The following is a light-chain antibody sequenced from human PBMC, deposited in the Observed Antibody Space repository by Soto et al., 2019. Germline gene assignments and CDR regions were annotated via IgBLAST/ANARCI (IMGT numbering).Light chain of an antibody. V-gene: IGLV2-8*01. CDR1: SSDVGGYNY. J-gene: IGLJ2*01. CDR3: SSFAGNNNVV. Sequence: QSALTQPPSASGSPGQSVTISCTGTSSDVGGYNYVSWYQQHPGKAPKLMISEVSKRPSGVPDRFSGSKSGNTASLTVSGLQAEAEADYYCSSFAGNNNVVFGGGTKVTVL. CDR2: EVS.